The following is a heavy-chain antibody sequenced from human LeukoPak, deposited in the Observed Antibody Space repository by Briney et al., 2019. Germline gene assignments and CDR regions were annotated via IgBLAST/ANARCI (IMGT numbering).Heavy chain of an antibody. CDR2: ISYDGRNK. Sequence: QPGGSLRLSCAASGFTFSSYGMHWVRQAPGKGLEWVASISYDGRNKYYADSVKGRFTISRDNSKKTLYLQMNRLRAEDTAIYYCAKDQNDYRDHYYGMDVWGQGTTVTVSS. D-gene: IGHD4/OR15-4a*01. CDR1: GFTFSSYG. CDR3: AKDQNDYRDHYYGMDV. J-gene: IGHJ6*02. V-gene: IGHV3-30*18.